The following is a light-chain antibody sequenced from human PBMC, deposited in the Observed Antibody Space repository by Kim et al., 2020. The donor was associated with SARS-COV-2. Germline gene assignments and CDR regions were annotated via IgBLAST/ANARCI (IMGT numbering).Light chain of an antibody. CDR2: GSY. Sequence: EIVMTQSPATLSVSPGERATLSCRASQSVSSRLAWYQQKPGQAPRLLIYGSYARVTGIPARFSGSGSGTEFTLTISSLQSEDFAVYYCQQYNDWPRMFGQGTKVDIK. CDR1: QSVSSR. J-gene: IGKJ1*01. CDR3: QQYNDWPRM. V-gene: IGKV3-15*01.